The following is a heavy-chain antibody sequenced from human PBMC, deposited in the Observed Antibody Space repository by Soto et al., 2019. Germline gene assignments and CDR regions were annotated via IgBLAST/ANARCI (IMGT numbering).Heavy chain of an antibody. Sequence: GGSLRLSCTASGCHFSSYGMHWVRQAPGKGLEWVAVIWYDGSNKYYADSVKGRFTISRDNSKNTLYLQMNSLRAEDTAVYYCARVTNTVSYYFDYWGQGTLVTVSS. V-gene: IGHV3-33*01. CDR1: GCHFSSYG. CDR2: IWYDGSNK. D-gene: IGHD4-17*01. CDR3: ARVTNTVSYYFDY. J-gene: IGHJ4*02.